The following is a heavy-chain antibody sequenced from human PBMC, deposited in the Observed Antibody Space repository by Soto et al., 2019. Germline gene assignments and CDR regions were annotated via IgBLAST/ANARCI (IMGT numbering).Heavy chain of an antibody. CDR3: ARASGVSLLSPVY. J-gene: IGHJ4*02. Sequence: GASVKVSCKASGGTFSSYAISWVLQAPGQGLEWVGGIIPIFGTANYAQKFQGRVTITADKSTSTAYMELSSLRSEDTAVYYCARASGVSLLSPVYWGQGTLVTVSS. CDR1: GGTFSSYA. CDR2: IIPIFGTA. D-gene: IGHD2-2*01. V-gene: IGHV1-69*06.